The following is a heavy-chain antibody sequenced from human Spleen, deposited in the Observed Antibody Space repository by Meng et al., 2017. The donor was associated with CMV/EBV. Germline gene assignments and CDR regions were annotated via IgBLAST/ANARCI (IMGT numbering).Heavy chain of an antibody. CDR3: ARGGTSVARQITDY. V-gene: IGHV3-21*01. J-gene: IGHJ4*02. D-gene: IGHD1-1*01. CDR1: GFTFSSYS. CDR2: ISSSSSYI. Sequence: GGSLRLSCAASGFTFSSYSMNWVRQAPGKGLEWVSSISSSSSYIYYADSVKGRFTISRDNAKHSLYLQMNSLRAEDTAVYYCARGGTSVARQITDYWGQGTLVTVSS.